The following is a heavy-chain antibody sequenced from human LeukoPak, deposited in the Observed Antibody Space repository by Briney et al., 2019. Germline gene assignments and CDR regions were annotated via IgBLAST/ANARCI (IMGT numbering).Heavy chain of an antibody. CDR1: GFTFSSYW. J-gene: IGHJ4*02. D-gene: IGHD5-18*01. CDR2: INSDGSSR. V-gene: IGHV3-74*01. Sequence: GGSLRLSCAASGFTFSSYWMHWVRQAPGKGLVWVSRINSDGSSRSYADSVKGRFTIARDNAKNTLYLQMNSLRAEDTAVHYCARGYSYGYRIDYWGQGTLVTVSS. CDR3: ARGYSYGYRIDY.